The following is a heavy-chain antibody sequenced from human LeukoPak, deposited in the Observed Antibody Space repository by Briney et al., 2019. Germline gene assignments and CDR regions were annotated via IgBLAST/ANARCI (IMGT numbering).Heavy chain of an antibody. CDR1: GYTFTRYG. V-gene: IGHV1-18*01. J-gene: IGHJ4*02. Sequence: GASVKVSCKASGYTFTRYGIIWVRQAPGQGLEWMAWISANNGNTNYAQKLQGRVTMTTDTSTSTAYMELRSLRSDDTAVYYCARGDSGYDFAPFDYWGQGTLVTVSS. D-gene: IGHD5-12*01. CDR3: ARGDSGYDFAPFDY. CDR2: ISANNGNT.